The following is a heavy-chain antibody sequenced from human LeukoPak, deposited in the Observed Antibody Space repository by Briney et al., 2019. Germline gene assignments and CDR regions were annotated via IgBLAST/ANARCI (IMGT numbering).Heavy chain of an antibody. J-gene: IGHJ4*02. CDR1: GFTFSSYA. Sequence: GGSLRLSCAASGFTFSSYAMHWVRQAPGKGLEWVAVISYDGSNKYYADSVKGRFTISRDNSKNTLYLQMNSLRAEDTAVYYCARDRGTTTWRGSIDYWAREPWSPSPQ. V-gene: IGHV3-30-3*01. CDR3: ARDRGTTTWRGSIDY. CDR2: ISYDGSNK. D-gene: IGHD4-17*01.